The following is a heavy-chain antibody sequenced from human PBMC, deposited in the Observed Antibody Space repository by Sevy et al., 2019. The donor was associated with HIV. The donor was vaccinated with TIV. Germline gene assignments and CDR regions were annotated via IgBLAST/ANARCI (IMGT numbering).Heavy chain of an antibody. CDR2: ISGGGGRK. J-gene: IGHJ4*02. CDR3: AKHSNCGGDGYWSRVDY. CDR1: GFTFSGYA. V-gene: IGHV3-23*01. D-gene: IGHD2-21*02. Sequence: GGSLRLSCAASGFTFSGYAMSWVRQAPGKGLEWVSDISGGGGRKYYADSVKGRFTISRDKSKNTLCLQMNSLRAEDTAVYYCAKHSNCGGDGYWSRVDYWGQGTLVTVSS.